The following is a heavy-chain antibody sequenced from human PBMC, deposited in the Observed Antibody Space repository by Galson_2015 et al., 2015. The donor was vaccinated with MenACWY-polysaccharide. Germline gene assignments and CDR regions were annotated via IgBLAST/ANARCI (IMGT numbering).Heavy chain of an antibody. CDR3: AKVDGRSRPYCFDN. Sequence: SLRLSCAASGFTFSSYAMSWVRQAPGKGLEWVAAITGTGDDTYHADSVKGRFTITRDNSRDTLDLQMKSLRVDDTAIYYCAKVDGRSRPYCFDNWGQGALVTVSS. CDR1: GFTFSSYA. J-gene: IGHJ4*02. V-gene: IGHV3-23*01. CDR2: ITGTGDDT.